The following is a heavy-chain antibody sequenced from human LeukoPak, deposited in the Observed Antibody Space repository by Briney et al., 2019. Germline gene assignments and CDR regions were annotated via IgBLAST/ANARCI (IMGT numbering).Heavy chain of an antibody. CDR1: GFTFSSYW. V-gene: IGHV3-7*01. D-gene: IGHD6-6*01. J-gene: IGHJ4*02. Sequence: GGFLRLSCAASGFTFSSYWMSWVRQAPGKGLEWVGKIKQDGSEKYFVDSVKGRFTISRDNAKNSLYLQMNSLRAEDTAVYYCARDSSSTYYFDYWGQGTLVTVSS. CDR2: IKQDGSEK. CDR3: ARDSSSTYYFDY.